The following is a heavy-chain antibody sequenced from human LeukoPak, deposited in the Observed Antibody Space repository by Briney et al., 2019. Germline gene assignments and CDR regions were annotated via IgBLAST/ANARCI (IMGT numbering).Heavy chain of an antibody. CDR2: IYYSGST. J-gene: IGHJ2*01. CDR1: GGSISSYY. Sequence: SETLSLTCTVSGGSISSYYWSWIRQPPGKGLEWIGYIYYSGSTNYNPSLKSRVTISVDRSKNQFSLKLSSVTAADTAVYYCARKYGGDYWYFDLWGRGTLVTVSS. D-gene: IGHD4-23*01. V-gene: IGHV4-59*08. CDR3: ARKYGGDYWYFDL.